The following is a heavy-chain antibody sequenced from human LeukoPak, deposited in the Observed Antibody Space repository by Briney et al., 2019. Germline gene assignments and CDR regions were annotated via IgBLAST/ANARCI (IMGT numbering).Heavy chain of an antibody. D-gene: IGHD2-21*02. Sequence: GQSLRLSCAASGFDFNNYIMHWVRQAPGKGLEWVAIIWFDGDDEKYSDSVRGRFTISRDNSKNTLYLQMNSLRAEDTAVYYCAGSLAYCGGDCRLGDYWGQGTLVTVSS. CDR1: GFDFNNYI. V-gene: IGHV3-33*01. CDR2: IWFDGDDE. CDR3: AGSLAYCGGDCRLGDY. J-gene: IGHJ4*02.